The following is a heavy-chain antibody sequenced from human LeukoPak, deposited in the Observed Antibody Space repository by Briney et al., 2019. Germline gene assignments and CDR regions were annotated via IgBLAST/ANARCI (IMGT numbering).Heavy chain of an antibody. CDR2: INPNSGGT. V-gene: IGHV1-2*02. CDR3: ATRTLGYFDY. CDR1: GYTFTGYY. J-gene: IGHJ4*02. D-gene: IGHD3-16*01. Sequence: ASVKVSCKASGYTFTGYYMHWVRQAPGQGLEWMGWINPNSGGTNYAQKFQGRVTMTEDTSTDTAYMELSSLRSEDTAVYYCATRTLGYFDYWGQGTLVTVSS.